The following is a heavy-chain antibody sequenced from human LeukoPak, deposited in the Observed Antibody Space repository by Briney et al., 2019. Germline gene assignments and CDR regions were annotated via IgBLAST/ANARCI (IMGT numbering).Heavy chain of an antibody. J-gene: IGHJ3*02. D-gene: IGHD6-19*01. CDR2: IYHSGST. Sequence: SETLSLTCTVSGYSISSGYYWGWIRQPPGKGLERLGTIYHSGSTNYNPSLKSRVTMSVDTSKNQFSLKLSSVTAADTAVYYCAREGNAVAGTRDAFDIWGQGTMVTVSS. V-gene: IGHV4-38-2*02. CDR3: AREGNAVAGTRDAFDI. CDR1: GYSISSGYY.